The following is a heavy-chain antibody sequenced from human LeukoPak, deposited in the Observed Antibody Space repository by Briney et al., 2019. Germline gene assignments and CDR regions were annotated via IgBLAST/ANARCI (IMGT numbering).Heavy chain of an antibody. D-gene: IGHD2-21*02. V-gene: IGHV3-15*01. J-gene: IGHJ5*02. Sequence: GGSLRLSCTASGFTFSNAWMSWVRQAPGKGLEWVGRIKSKIDGGTIDYAGPVKGRFTISRGDSRNTVSLQMNSLKIEDTAVYYCTAALPWFDPWGQGTLVTVSS. CDR1: GFTFSNAW. CDR2: IKSKIDGGTI. CDR3: TAALPWFDP.